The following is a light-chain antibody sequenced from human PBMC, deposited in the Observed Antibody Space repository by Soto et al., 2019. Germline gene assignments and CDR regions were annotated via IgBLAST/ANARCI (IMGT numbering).Light chain of an antibody. CDR2: TAS. V-gene: IGKV1-39*01. CDR3: QQTYSNPRGA. J-gene: IGKJ1*01. Sequence: DIQMTQSPSSLSASVGDRVTITCRASESIRNNLNWYQQKPGKAPKLLIYTASTLQSGVPSRFCGGGSGTEFTLTNGSLQHEDVTTYYYQQTYSNPRGAFGQGTKVDFK. CDR1: ESIRNN.